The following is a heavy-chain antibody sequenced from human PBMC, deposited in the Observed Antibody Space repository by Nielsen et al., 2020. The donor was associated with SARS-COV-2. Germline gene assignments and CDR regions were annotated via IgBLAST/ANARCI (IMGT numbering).Heavy chain of an antibody. CDR3: ARHMVSTGIFRP. Sequence: KVSCKGSGYSFTSYWISWVRQMPGKGLEWMGRIDPSDSYTNYSPSFQGHVTISADKSISTAYLQWSSLKASDTAMYYCARHMVSTGIFRPWGQGTLVTVSS. D-gene: IGHD3-10*01. J-gene: IGHJ4*02. V-gene: IGHV5-10-1*01. CDR2: IDPSDSYT. CDR1: GYSFTSYW.